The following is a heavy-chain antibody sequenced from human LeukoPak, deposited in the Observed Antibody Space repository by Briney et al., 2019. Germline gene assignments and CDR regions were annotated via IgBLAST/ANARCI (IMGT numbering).Heavy chain of an antibody. Sequence: PGRSLRLSCAASGFTFSSYGMHWVRQAPGKGLEWVAVIWYDGSNKYYADSVKGRFTIPRDNSKNTLYLQMNSLRAEDTAVYYCATDRMTTVTTAPYWYFDLWGRGTLVTVSS. CDR3: ATDRMTTVTTAPYWYFDL. CDR1: GFTFSSYG. CDR2: IWYDGSNK. J-gene: IGHJ2*01. V-gene: IGHV3-33*01. D-gene: IGHD4-17*01.